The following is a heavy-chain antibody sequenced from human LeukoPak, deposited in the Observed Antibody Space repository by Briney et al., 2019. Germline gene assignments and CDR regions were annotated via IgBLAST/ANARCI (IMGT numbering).Heavy chain of an antibody. Sequence: GGSLRLSCAASGFAFSSYAMSWVRQAPGKGLEWVSSISNSGGTTYYADSVKGRFTISRDNSRNTLVLQMNSLRAEDTAVYYCTTYYYDSSGYYYPYYFDYWGQGTLVTVSS. CDR2: ISNSGGTT. CDR1: GFAFSSYA. D-gene: IGHD3-22*01. V-gene: IGHV3-23*01. J-gene: IGHJ4*02. CDR3: TTYYYDSSGYYYPYYFDY.